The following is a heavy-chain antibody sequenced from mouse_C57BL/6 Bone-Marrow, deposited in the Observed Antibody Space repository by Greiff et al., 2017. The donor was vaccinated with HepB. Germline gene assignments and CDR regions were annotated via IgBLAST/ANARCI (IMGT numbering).Heavy chain of an antibody. J-gene: IGHJ3*01. D-gene: IGHD1-1*01. Sequence: VKLQESGAELMKPGASVKLSCKATGYTFTGYWIEWVKQRPGHGLEWIGEILPGSGSTNYNEKFKGKATFTADTSSNTAYMQLSSLTTEDSAIYYCARSTLSIYYYGSRGFAYWGQGTLVTVSA. CDR1: GYTFTGYW. CDR3: ARSTLSIYYYGSRGFAY. CDR2: ILPGSGST. V-gene: IGHV1-9*01.